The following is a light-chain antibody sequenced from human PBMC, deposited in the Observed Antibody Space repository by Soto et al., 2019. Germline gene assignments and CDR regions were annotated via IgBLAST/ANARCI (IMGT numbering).Light chain of an antibody. CDR3: SSYASRGTLV. CDR1: SSDVGGYNY. CDR2: EVS. V-gene: IGLV2-14*01. Sequence: QSVLTQPASVSGSPGQSIIISCTGTSSDVGGYNYVSWYQQHPGKVPKLLIYEVSNRPSGVSNRFSASKSGNTASLTISGLQAEDEADYFCSSYASRGTLVFGGGTKVTVL. J-gene: IGLJ3*02.